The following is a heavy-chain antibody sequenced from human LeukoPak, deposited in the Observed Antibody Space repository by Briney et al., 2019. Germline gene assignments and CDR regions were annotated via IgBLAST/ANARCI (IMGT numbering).Heavy chain of an antibody. Sequence: GGSLRLSCAVSGFTISSFCMHWVRQAPGKGLLWVSRIKSDESSTSYADSVKGRFTISRDNAKNTLYLQMNSLRVEDTAVYYCVRGGSEDYWGQGTLVTVSS. J-gene: IGHJ4*02. CDR3: VRGGSEDY. CDR2: IKSDESST. V-gene: IGHV3-74*01. CDR1: GFTISSFC.